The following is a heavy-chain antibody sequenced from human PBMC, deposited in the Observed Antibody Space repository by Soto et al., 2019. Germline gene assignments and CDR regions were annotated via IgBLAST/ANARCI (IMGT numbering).Heavy chain of an antibody. J-gene: IGHJ6*03. D-gene: IGHD6-13*01. Sequence: EVQLVESGGGLVKPGGSLRLSCAASGFTFSNAWMSWVRQAPGKGLEWVGRIKSKTDGWTTDYAAPVKGRFTISRADSKNTLYLQMNSLKTEDTGVYYCNTDRSSSSWFRYCYYYMDVRGKGTTVTLSS. CDR1: GFTFSNAW. CDR3: NTDRSSSSWFRYCYYYMDV. CDR2: IKSKTDGWTT. V-gene: IGHV3-15*01.